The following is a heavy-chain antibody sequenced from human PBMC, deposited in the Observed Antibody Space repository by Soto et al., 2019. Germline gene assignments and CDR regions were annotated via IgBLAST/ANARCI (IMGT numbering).Heavy chain of an antibody. Sequence: GESLKLSCNGSGYSFTSFWIGWVRQMTGKGLEWMGIIYPTDSDPRYSPSFQGQVTISADKPISPAYLQWSSLKASDPALYFFASLSGSDAFVIVGQGTMDTVSS. J-gene: IGHJ3*02. CDR1: GYSFTSFW. CDR3: ASLSGSDAFVI. D-gene: IGHD3-10*01. CDR2: IYPTDSDP. V-gene: IGHV5-51*04.